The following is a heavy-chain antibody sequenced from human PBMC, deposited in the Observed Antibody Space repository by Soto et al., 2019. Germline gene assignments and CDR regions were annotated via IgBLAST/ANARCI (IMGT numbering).Heavy chain of an antibody. Sequence: GGSLRLSCAASGFTFSSYGMHWVRQAPGKGLEWVAVIWYDGSNKYYADSVKGRFTISRDNSKNTLYLQMNSLRAEDTAVYYCARDGDSSGSLYYYYYGMDVWGQGTTVTVSS. D-gene: IGHD3-22*01. V-gene: IGHV3-33*01. CDR2: IWYDGSNK. CDR3: ARDGDSSGSLYYYYYGMDV. CDR1: GFTFSSYG. J-gene: IGHJ6*02.